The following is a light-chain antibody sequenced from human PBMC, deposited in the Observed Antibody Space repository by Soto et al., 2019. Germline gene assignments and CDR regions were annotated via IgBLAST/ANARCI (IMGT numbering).Light chain of an antibody. J-gene: IGKJ1*01. CDR2: GAS. CDR1: QSVSSIY. V-gene: IGKV3-20*01. CDR3: QQYGDSTGWT. Sequence: EIVLTQSPGTLSLSPGERATLSCRASQSVSSIYLGWYQQKPGQAPRLLIYGASSRVTGIPDRFSGSGSGTDFTLTISRLEPEDFAVYYCQQYGDSTGWTFGQGTKVEIK.